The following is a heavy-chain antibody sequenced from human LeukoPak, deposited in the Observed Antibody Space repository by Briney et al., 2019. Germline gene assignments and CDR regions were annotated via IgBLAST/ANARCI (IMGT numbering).Heavy chain of an antibody. CDR1: GYSISSVYY. CDR2: IYHSGST. Sequence: SETLSLTCTASGYSISSVYYWGWIRQPPGKGLEWIGSIYHSGSTYYNPSLKSRVTISVDTSKNQFSLKLSSVTAANTAVYYCASRSGSYSGDFDYWGQGTLVTVSS. D-gene: IGHD1-26*01. J-gene: IGHJ4*02. CDR3: ASRSGSYSGDFDY. V-gene: IGHV4-38-2*02.